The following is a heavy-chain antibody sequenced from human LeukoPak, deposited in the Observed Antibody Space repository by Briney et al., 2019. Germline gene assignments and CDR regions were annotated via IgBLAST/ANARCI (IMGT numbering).Heavy chain of an antibody. V-gene: IGHV3-53*04. J-gene: IGHJ5*02. Sequence: GGSLRLSCAASGFTVSSNYMSWVRQAPGKGLEWVSVIYSGGSTYYADSVKGRFTISRHNSKNTLYLQMNSLRAEDTAVYYCASYGSGSDSPYNWFDPWGQGTLVTVS. D-gene: IGHD3-10*01. CDR1: GFTVSSNY. CDR3: ASYGSGSDSPYNWFDP. CDR2: IYSGGST.